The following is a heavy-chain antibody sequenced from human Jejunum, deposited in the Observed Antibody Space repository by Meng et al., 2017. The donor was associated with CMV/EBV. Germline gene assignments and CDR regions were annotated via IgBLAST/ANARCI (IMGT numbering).Heavy chain of an antibody. Sequence: QAQLVHPVAVVKKPGSSVTVSGKASGGSFSRYAISWVRQAPGQGPEWMGGIIPVLAQAHHAQEFQDRVRITVDKSTGTVYMELSSLRSEDTAVYYCATPGPYSTGWSYFGYWGQGSLVTVSS. D-gene: IGHD6-19*01. CDR2: IIPVLAQA. CDR1: GGSFSRYA. CDR3: ATPGPYSTGWSYFGY. J-gene: IGHJ4*02. V-gene: IGHV1-69*10.